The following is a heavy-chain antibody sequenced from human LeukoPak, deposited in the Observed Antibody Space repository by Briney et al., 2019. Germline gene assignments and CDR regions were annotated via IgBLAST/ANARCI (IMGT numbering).Heavy chain of an antibody. CDR2: IILIFGTA. Sequence: SVKVSCEASGGTFSSYVISWVREAPGQGLEWMGGIILIFGTANYAQKFQGRVTITADESTSTAYMELSSLRSEDTAVYYCARVVDDYGDYGAFDIWGQGTMVTVSS. D-gene: IGHD4-17*01. J-gene: IGHJ3*02. CDR3: ARVVDDYGDYGAFDI. CDR1: GGTFSSYV. V-gene: IGHV1-69*13.